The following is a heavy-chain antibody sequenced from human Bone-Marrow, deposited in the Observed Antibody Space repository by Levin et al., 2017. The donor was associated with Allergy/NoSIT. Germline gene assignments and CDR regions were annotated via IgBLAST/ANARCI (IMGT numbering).Heavy chain of an antibody. J-gene: IGHJ6*02. D-gene: IGHD2-8*01. Sequence: GESLKISCEASGFIFSSYAMSWVRQAPGKGPEWVSGVIGSGSSTQYADSVKGRFTISRDNSKNALYLQMNSLRAEDTAVYYCAKDIRNILLMLYEGYYYYGMDVWGQGTTVTVSS. V-gene: IGHV3-23*01. CDR3: AKDIRNILLMLYEGYYYYGMDV. CDR2: VIGSGSST. CDR1: GFIFSSYA.